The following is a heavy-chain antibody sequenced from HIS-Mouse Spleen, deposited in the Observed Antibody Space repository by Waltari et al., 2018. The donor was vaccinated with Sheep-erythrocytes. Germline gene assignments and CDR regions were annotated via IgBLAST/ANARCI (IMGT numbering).Heavy chain of an antibody. CDR3: AKQTLRRTYFDY. CDR2: ISGSGGST. CDR1: GFTFSSYA. V-gene: IGHV3-23*01. J-gene: IGHJ4*02. Sequence: EVQLLESGGGLVQPGGSLRLSCAASGFTFSSYAMSWVRQAPGKGLEWVSGISGSGGSTYYADSVKGRFTISRDNTKNTLYLQMNSLRAEDTAVYYCAKQTLRRTYFDYWGQGTLVTVSS. D-gene: IGHD4-17*01.